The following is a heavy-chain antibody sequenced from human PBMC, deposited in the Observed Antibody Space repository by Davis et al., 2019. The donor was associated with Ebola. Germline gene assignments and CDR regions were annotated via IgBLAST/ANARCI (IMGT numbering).Heavy chain of an antibody. J-gene: IGHJ4*02. Sequence: SETLSLTCAVYGGSFSGYYWSWIRQSPGKGLEWIGEINHSGITNYNPSLKSRVTLSVDTSKNHVSLKLTSVTAADTAVYYCASGTYYYDGSGFNFDYWGQGTLITVSS. CDR3: ASGTYYYDGSGFNFDY. CDR1: GGSFSGYY. V-gene: IGHV4-34*01. D-gene: IGHD3-22*01. CDR2: INHSGIT.